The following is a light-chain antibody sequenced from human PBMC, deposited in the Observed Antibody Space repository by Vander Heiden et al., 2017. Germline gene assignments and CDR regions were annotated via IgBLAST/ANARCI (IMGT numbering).Light chain of an antibody. V-gene: IGKV3-15*01. Sequence: EVVMTQFPATLSVSPGETVSLPCRASKSISSSLAWYQHNPGQAPRLLIFDASTRAAGIPARFSGSGSGTEFTLTITSLQSEDSAIYFCQQFSSWPPFTFGPGTKVNIK. J-gene: IGKJ3*01. CDR2: DAS. CDR3: QQFSSWPPFT. CDR1: KSISSS.